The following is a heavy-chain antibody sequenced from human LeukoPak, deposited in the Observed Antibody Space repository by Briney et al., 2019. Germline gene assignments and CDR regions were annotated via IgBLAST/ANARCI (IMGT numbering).Heavy chain of an antibody. CDR3: ARGSTTVTYYYYYYMDV. CDR2: INPSGGST. CDR1: GYTFTSYY. D-gene: IGHD4-17*01. J-gene: IGHJ6*03. Sequence: ASVKVSCKASGYTFTSYYMHWVRQAPGQGHEWMGIINPSGGSTSYAQKFQGRVTMTRDTSTSTVYMELSSLRSEDTAVYYCARGSTTVTYYYYYYMDVWGKGTTVTISS. V-gene: IGHV1-46*01.